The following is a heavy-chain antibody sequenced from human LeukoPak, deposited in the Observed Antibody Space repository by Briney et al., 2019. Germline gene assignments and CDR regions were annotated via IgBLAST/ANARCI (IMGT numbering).Heavy chain of an antibody. CDR3: ARGRGLTYYYDSSGYYYNY. CDR1: GGSFSGYY. Sequence: PSETLSLTCAVYGGSFSGYYWSWIRQPPGKGLEWIGEINYSETTSYNPSLKSRVTISVDTSKNQFSLKLSSVTAADTAVYYCARGRGLTYYYDSSGYYYNYWGQGTLVIVSS. D-gene: IGHD3-22*01. V-gene: IGHV4-34*01. CDR2: INYSETT. J-gene: IGHJ4*02.